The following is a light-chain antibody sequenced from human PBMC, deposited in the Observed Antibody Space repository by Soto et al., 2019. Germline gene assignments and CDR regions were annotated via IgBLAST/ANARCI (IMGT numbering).Light chain of an antibody. CDR2: AAS. V-gene: IGKV1D-16*01. CDR1: QDISSW. Sequence: SQVTQSPSAMSSSVGDRVTITSRASQDISSWLAWYQQKPGKAPKLLIYAASTLQSGVPSRFSGSGSGTDFTLTISSLQPDDFATYYCQHYNSYSEAFGQGTKVDIK. J-gene: IGKJ1*01. CDR3: QHYNSYSEA.